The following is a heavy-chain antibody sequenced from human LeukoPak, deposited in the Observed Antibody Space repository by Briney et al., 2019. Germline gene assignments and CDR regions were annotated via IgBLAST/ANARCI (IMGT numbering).Heavy chain of an antibody. CDR1: GFTFSSYA. CDR3: ARSVTAMEYYFDY. D-gene: IGHD2-21*02. CDR2: ISYDGSNK. V-gene: IGHV3-30*04. J-gene: IGHJ4*02. Sequence: GGSLRLSCAASGFTFSSYAMHWVRQAPGKGLEWVAVISYDGSNKYYADSVKGRFTISRGNSKNTLYLQMNSLRAEDTAVYYCARSVTAMEYYFDYWGQGTLVTVSS.